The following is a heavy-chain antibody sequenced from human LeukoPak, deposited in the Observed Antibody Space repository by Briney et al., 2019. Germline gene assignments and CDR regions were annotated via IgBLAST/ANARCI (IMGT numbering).Heavy chain of an antibody. CDR1: GGSISSGGYY. Sequence: SETLSLTCTVSGGSISSGGYYWSWIRQPPGKGLEWIGYIYHSGSTYYNPSLKSRVTISVDRSKNQFSLKLSSVTAADTAVYYCARRGGFWYDSSGYYFGWFDPWGQGTLVTVSS. V-gene: IGHV4-30-2*01. CDR3: ARRGGFWYDSSGYYFGWFDP. J-gene: IGHJ5*02. CDR2: IYHSGST. D-gene: IGHD3-22*01.